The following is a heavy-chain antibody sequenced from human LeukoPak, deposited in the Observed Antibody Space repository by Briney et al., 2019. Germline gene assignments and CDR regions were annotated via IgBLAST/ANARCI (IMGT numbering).Heavy chain of an antibody. CDR2: IVVGSGNT. D-gene: IGHD1-26*01. CDR1: GFTFTSSA. CDR3: AALLVGATSAFDY. V-gene: IGHV1-58*02. Sequence: GTSVKVSCKVSGFTFTSSAMQWVRQARGQRLEWIGWIVVGSGNTNYAQKFQERVTITRDMSTSTAYMELSSLRSEDTAVYYCAALLVGATSAFDYWGQGTLVTVSS. J-gene: IGHJ4*02.